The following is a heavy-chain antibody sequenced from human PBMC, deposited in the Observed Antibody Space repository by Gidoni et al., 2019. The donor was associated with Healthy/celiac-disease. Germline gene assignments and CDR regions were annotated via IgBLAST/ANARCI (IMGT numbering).Heavy chain of an antibody. CDR1: GGSISSYY. CDR2: IYTSGST. Sequence: QVQLQESGPGLVKPSETLSLTCPVSGGSISSYYWSWIRQPAGKGLEWIGRIYTSGSTNYNPSLKSRVTMSVDTSKNQFSLKLSSVTAADTAVYYCARDRYPIVVVTGFNWFDPWGQGTLVTVSS. V-gene: IGHV4-4*07. D-gene: IGHD2-21*02. CDR3: ARDRYPIVVVTGFNWFDP. J-gene: IGHJ5*02.